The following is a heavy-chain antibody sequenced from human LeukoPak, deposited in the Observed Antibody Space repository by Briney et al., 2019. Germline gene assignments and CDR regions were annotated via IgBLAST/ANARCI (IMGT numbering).Heavy chain of an antibody. V-gene: IGHV4-4*07. CDR1: GGSISSYY. D-gene: IGHD3-10*01. CDR2: IYSSGT. Sequence: PSETLSLTCTVSGGSISSYYLSWIRQPAGKGLEWIGRIYSSGTDYNPSLKSRVTISYTSKNQFSLKLSSMTAADTAIYYCARDSGTTGEVKFDPWGQGILVTVSS. CDR3: ARDSGTTGEVKFDP. J-gene: IGHJ5*02.